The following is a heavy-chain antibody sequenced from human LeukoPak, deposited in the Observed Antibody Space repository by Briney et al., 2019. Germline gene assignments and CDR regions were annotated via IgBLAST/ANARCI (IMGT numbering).Heavy chain of an antibody. V-gene: IGHV3-43*01. CDR3: AKDIGVGYCNGCLFDY. D-gene: IGHD2-15*01. Sequence: GGSLRLSCAASGFTFDDYTMHWVRQAPGKGLEWVSLISWDGGSTYYADSVKGRFTISRDNSKNSLYLQMNSLRTENTALYYCAKDIGVGYCNGCLFDYWGQGTLVTVSS. CDR1: GFTFDDYT. CDR2: ISWDGGST. J-gene: IGHJ4*02.